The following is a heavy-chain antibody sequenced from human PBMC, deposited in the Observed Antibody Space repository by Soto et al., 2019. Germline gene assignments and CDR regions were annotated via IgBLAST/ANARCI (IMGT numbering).Heavy chain of an antibody. Sequence: ASVKVSCKASGYTFTGYYMHWVRQAPGQGLEWMGWINPNSGGTNYAQKFQGWVTMTRDTSISTAYMELSRLRSDDTAVYYCARLPLRTRYFDWLLSIDFDYWGQGTLVTVSS. J-gene: IGHJ4*02. CDR2: INPNSGGT. CDR3: ARLPLRTRYFDWLLSIDFDY. D-gene: IGHD3-9*01. V-gene: IGHV1-2*04. CDR1: GYTFTGYY.